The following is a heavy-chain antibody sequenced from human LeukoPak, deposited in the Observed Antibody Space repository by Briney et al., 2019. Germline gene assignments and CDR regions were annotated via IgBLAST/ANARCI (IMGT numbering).Heavy chain of an antibody. CDR2: ISYDGSNK. D-gene: IGHD6-13*01. CDR1: GFTFSSYA. Sequence: GGSLRLSCAASGFTFSSYAMHWVRQVPGKGLEWVAVISYDGSNKYYADSVKGRFTISRDNSKNTLYLQMNSLRAEDTAVYYCASVPEDPEYSSSSFDYWGQGTLVTVSS. V-gene: IGHV3-30-3*01. CDR3: ASVPEDPEYSSSSFDY. J-gene: IGHJ4*02.